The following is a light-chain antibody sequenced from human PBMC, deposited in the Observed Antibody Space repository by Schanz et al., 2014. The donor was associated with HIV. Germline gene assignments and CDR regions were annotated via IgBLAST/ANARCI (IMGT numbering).Light chain of an antibody. J-gene: IGKJ4*01. CDR1: QSVSSNF. V-gene: IGKV3-20*01. CDR2: GAS. Sequence: EIVLTQSPGTLSLSPGERATLSCRASQSVSSNFLAWYQQKPGQAPRLVIFGASNRATGVPDRFSGSGSGTDFTLTISRLEPEDFAVYYCQQYGSSLVTFGGGTKVEIK. CDR3: QQYGSSLVT.